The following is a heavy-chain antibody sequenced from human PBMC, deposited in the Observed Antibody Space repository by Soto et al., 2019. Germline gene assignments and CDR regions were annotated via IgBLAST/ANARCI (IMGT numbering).Heavy chain of an antibody. CDR1: GFTFSSYA. Sequence: PEGSLRLSCAASGFTFSSYAMSWVRQAPGKGLEWVSAISGSGGSTYYADSVKGRFTISRDNSKNTLYLQMNSLRSDDTAVYYCARYKTSNSWSGAGMDVWGQGTTVTVSS. J-gene: IGHJ6*02. CDR3: ARYKTSNSWSGAGMDV. D-gene: IGHD6-13*01. V-gene: IGHV3-23*01. CDR2: ISGSGGST.